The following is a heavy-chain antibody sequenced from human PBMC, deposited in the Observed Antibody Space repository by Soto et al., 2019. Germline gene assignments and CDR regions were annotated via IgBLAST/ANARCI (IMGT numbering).Heavy chain of an antibody. J-gene: IGHJ5*02. CDR3: ARSIAVAANWFDP. Sequence: ETLSLTCTVSGGSISSYYWSWIRQPPGKGLEWIGYIYYSGSTNYNPSLKSRVTISVDTSKNQFSLKLSSVTAADTAVYYCARSIAVAANWFDPWGQGTLVTVSS. CDR2: IYYSGST. D-gene: IGHD6-19*01. CDR1: GGSISSYY. V-gene: IGHV4-59*01.